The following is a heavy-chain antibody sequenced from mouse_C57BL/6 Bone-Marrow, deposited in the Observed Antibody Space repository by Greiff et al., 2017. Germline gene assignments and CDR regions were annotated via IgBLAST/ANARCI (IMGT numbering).Heavy chain of an antibody. D-gene: IGHD2-4*01. CDR2: ISNLAYSI. CDR1: GFTFSDYG. V-gene: IGHV5-15*04. J-gene: IGHJ4*01. Sequence: EVKLVASGGGLVQPGGSLKLSCAASGFTFSDYGMAWVRQAPRKGPEWVAFISNLAYSIYYADTVTGRFTISRENAKNTLYLEMSSLRSEDTAMYYCARYDYDGDAMDYWGQGTSVTVSS. CDR3: ARYDYDGDAMDY.